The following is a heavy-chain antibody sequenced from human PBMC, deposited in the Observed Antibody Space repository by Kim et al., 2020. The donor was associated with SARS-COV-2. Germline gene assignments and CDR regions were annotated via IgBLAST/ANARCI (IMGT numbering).Heavy chain of an antibody. D-gene: IGHD1-26*01. CDR2: INAVYGNT. J-gene: IGHJ4*02. CDR1: GYTFTSYA. CDR3: ARSGSYSTISFVY. Sequence: ASVKVSCKASGYTFTSYAIHWVRQAPGQGLEWMGWINAVYGNTNYPQRFQGRVTITRDTSASTAYMELSSLRSEDTAVYYCARSGSYSTISFVYWGRGTLLTVSS. V-gene: IGHV1-3*01.